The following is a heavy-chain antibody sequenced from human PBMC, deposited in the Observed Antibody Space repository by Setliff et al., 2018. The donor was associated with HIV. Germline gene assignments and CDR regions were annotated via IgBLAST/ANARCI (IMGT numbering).Heavy chain of an antibody. CDR1: GDSISSGSNY. D-gene: IGHD2-2*01. J-gene: IGHJ4*02. Sequence: SETLSLTCTVSGDSISSGSNYWSWIRQPAGKGLEWIGRIYTSGPRYNPSLENRVTISVDTSKSQFFLMLSSVTAADTAVYYCARASSDIPGVDSNYFDDWGQGTLV. CDR2: IYTSGP. V-gene: IGHV4-61*02. CDR3: ARASSDIPGVDSNYFDD.